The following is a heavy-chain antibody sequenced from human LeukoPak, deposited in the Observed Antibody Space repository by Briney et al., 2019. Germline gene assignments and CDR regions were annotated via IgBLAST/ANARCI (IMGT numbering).Heavy chain of an antibody. Sequence: ASVKVSCKASGYTFTSYYMHWVRQAPGQGLGWMGWINPNCGGTNYAQEFQGRVTMTRDTSISTAYMELSRMRSDDTAVYYCARDRDGYNVASLWGQGTLVTASS. CDR1: GYTFTSYY. D-gene: IGHD5-24*01. J-gene: IGHJ4*02. V-gene: IGHV1-2*02. CDR3: ARDRDGYNVASL. CDR2: INPNCGGT.